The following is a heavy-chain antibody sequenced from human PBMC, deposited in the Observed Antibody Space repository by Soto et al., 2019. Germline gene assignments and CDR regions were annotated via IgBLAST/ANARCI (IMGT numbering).Heavy chain of an antibody. J-gene: IGHJ4*02. CDR3: ARDLAVGLVDY. V-gene: IGHV1-18*01. Sequence: QVQLVQSGAEVKKPGASVKVSCKASGYTFTSYGISWVRQAPGQGLEWMGWISAYNGNTKYAQKLQGRDTMTTDTTTSTADIELRSLRSEDTAVYYCARDLAVGLVDYWGQGSLVTVSS. D-gene: IGHD6-19*01. CDR1: GYTFTSYG. CDR2: ISAYNGNT.